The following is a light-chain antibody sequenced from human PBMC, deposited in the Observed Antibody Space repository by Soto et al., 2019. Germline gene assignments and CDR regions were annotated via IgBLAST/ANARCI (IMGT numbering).Light chain of an antibody. CDR1: QSVSSSY. CDR3: QQYGSSPRT. V-gene: IGKV3-20*01. Sequence: EIVLTQSPGTLSFSPGERATLSCRASQSVSSSYLAWYQQKPGQAPRLLIYGASSRATGIPDRFSGSGSGTDFTLTISRLEPEDVAVYYCQQYGSSPRTFGQGTKLEIK. CDR2: GAS. J-gene: IGKJ2*01.